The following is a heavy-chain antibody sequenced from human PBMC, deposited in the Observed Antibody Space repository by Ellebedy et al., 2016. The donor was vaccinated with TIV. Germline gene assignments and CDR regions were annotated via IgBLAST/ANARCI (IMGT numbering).Heavy chain of an antibody. Sequence: AASVKVSCKASGGTFSSYAISWARQAPGQGLEWMGRIIPILGIANYAQKFQGRVTITADKSTSTAYMELSSLRSEDTAVYYCATQAGYSSGWYWDWGQGTLVTVSS. CDR2: IIPILGIA. CDR3: ATQAGYSSGWYWD. D-gene: IGHD6-19*01. J-gene: IGHJ4*02. V-gene: IGHV1-69*04. CDR1: GGTFSSYA.